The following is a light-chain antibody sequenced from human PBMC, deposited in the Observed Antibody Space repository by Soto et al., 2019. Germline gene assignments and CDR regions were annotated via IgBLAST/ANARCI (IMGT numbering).Light chain of an antibody. V-gene: IGKV3-20*01. CDR2: GAS. Sequence: EIVLTQSPGTLSLSPGERATLSCRASQSISSNYLAWYQQKPGQAPRLLIYGASSRATGIPDRFSGSGSGTDFTLTLSRLEAGDSAVYYCQQYSVSRITFGQGTRLEIK. CDR3: QQYSVSRIT. J-gene: IGKJ5*01. CDR1: QSISSNY.